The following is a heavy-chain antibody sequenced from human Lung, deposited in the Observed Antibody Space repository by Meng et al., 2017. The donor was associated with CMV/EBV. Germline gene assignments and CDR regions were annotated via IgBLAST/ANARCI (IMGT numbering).Heavy chain of an antibody. CDR2: FYSGGST. CDR3: ARNNCSSTSCYSLYYYGMGV. Sequence: GGSLRLXCAAPGFTASSNYMSWVRQAPGKGLEWVSVFYSGGSTYYADSVKGRFTISRDNSKNTLYLQMNSLRAEDTAVYYCARNNCSSTSCYSLYYYGMGVRXQGTXVTVSS. CDR1: GFTASSNY. D-gene: IGHD2-2*01. V-gene: IGHV3-53*01. J-gene: IGHJ6*02.